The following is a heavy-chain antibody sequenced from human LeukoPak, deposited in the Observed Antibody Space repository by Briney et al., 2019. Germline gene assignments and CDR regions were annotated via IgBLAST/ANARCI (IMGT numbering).Heavy chain of an antibody. V-gene: IGHV3-7*01. CDR1: GFTFSSYW. CDR2: IKQDGSEK. CDR3: ARDTPNYDFWSGYYPHFDY. Sequence: GGSLRLSCAASGFTFSSYWMSWVRQAPGKGLEWVANIKQDGSEKYYVDSVKGRFTISRDNAKNSLDLQMNSLRAEDTAVYCCARDTPNYDFWSGYYPHFDYRGQGTLVTVSS. J-gene: IGHJ4*02. D-gene: IGHD3-3*01.